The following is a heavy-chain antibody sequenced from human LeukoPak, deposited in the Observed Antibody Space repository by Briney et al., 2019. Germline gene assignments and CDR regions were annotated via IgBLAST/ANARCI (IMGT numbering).Heavy chain of an antibody. CDR1: GFTFSSYD. V-gene: IGHV3-30*18. CDR3: AKGYYDSTGYPLRPSFDY. D-gene: IGHD3-22*01. J-gene: IGHJ4*02. Sequence: PGGSLRLSCAASGFTFSSYDMHWVRQAPGKGLEWVAVISYDGSNKYYADSVKGRFTNSRDNSKNTLYLQMNSLRVEDTAVYYCAKGYYDSTGYPLRPSFDYWGQGTLVTVSS. CDR2: ISYDGSNK.